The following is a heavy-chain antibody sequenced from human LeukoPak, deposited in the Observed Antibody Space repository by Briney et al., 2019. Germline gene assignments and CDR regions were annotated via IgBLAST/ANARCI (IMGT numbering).Heavy chain of an antibody. CDR2: ISSSSTTI. Sequence: GGSLRLSCAASGFTFSTYSMNWVRQAPGKGLEWVSYISSSSTTINYADSVKDRFTISRDNAKNSLYLQMNSLRAEDTAVYYCTRDRAFTMIRGVITNWFDPWGQGTQVTVSS. CDR1: GFTFSTYS. CDR3: TRDRAFTMIRGVITNWFDP. D-gene: IGHD3-10*01. J-gene: IGHJ5*02. V-gene: IGHV3-48*01.